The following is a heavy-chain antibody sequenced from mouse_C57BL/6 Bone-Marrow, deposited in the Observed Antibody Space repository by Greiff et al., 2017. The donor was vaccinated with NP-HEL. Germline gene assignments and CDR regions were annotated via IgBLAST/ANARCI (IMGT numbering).Heavy chain of an antibody. CDR1: GYTFTSYW. V-gene: IGHV1-55*01. Sequence: QVHVKQPGAELVKPGASVKMSCKASGYTFTSYWITWVKQRPGQGLEWIGDIYPGSGSTNYNEKFKSKATLTVDTSSSTAYMQLSSLTSEDSAVYYCAREADYYGSSSFDYWGQGTTLTVSS. J-gene: IGHJ2*01. CDR2: IYPGSGST. CDR3: AREADYYGSSSFDY. D-gene: IGHD1-1*01.